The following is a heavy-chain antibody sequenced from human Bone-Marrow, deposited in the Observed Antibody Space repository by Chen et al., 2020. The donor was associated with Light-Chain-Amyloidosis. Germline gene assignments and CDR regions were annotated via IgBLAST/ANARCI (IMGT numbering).Heavy chain of an antibody. CDR3: SRDAVAPGDTDY. D-gene: IGHD1-1*01. V-gene: IGHV3-48*03. J-gene: IGHJ4*02. CDR2: ISAGGDSM. Sequence: QLVVSGGSLVQPGGSLRRSCGASGFTFTTYGMNWVCQAPGKGLEWVSYISAGGDSMYYADSVKGRFTVSRDDARNSLFLQMNSLRAEDTAVYYCSRDAVAPGDTDYWGQGTLVTVSS. CDR1: GFTFTTYG.